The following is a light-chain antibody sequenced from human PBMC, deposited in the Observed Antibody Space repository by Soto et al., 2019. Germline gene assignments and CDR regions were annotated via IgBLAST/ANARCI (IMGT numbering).Light chain of an antibody. V-gene: IGLV2-14*01. J-gene: IGLJ2*01. CDR3: SSYRSSSTYVV. CDR1: SSDVGGYNY. CDR2: DVS. Sequence: QSALTQPASVSGSPGQSITIPCTGTSSDVGGYNYVSWYQQHLGKAPKLMIYDVSNRPSGVSNRFSGSKSGNTASLTISGLQAEDEADYYCSSYRSSSTYVVFGGGTKLTVL.